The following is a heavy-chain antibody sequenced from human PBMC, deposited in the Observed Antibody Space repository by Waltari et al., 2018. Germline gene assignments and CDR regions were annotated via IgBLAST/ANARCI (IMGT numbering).Heavy chain of an antibody. V-gene: IGHV3-30-3*01. CDR2: ISYDGSNK. D-gene: IGHD1-1*01. J-gene: IGHJ4*02. Sequence: QVQLVDSGGCVVQPGQSLRLACAASGFTFRSYAMHCVRQAPGKGLEWVAVISYDGSNKYYADSVKGRFTISRDNSKNTLYLQMNSLRAEDTAVYYCATDLRTGTPDYWGQGTLVTVSS. CDR3: ATDLRTGTPDY. CDR1: GFTFRSYA.